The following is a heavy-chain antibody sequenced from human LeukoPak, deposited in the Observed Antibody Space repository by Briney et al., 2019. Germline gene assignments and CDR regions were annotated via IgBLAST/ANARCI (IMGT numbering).Heavy chain of an antibody. J-gene: IGHJ3*01. D-gene: IGHD3-3*01. Sequence: GGSLRLSCAASGFTFSTYSMNWVRQAPGKGLEWVAVLSYGGTNKYYADSVKGRFTISRDNSKNTMFLQMNSLRAEDTAVYHCARDRSGYANDAFDFWGQGTMVTVSS. V-gene: IGHV3-30*03. CDR3: ARDRSGYANDAFDF. CDR2: LSYGGTNK. CDR1: GFTFSTYS.